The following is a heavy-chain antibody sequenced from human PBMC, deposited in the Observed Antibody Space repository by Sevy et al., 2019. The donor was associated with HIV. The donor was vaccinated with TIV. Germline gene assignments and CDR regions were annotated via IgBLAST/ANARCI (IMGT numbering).Heavy chain of an antibody. V-gene: IGHV3-30-3*01. D-gene: IGHD3-22*01. CDR1: GFTFSSYA. Sequence: GGSLRLSCAASGFTFSSYAMHWVRQAPGKGLEWVAVISYDGSNKYYADSVKGRFTISRDNSKNTLYLQMNSLRAEDTAVYYCARSPYYDTSRYFDSWGQGTLVTVSS. J-gene: IGHJ4*02. CDR2: ISYDGSNK. CDR3: ARSPYYDTSRYFDS.